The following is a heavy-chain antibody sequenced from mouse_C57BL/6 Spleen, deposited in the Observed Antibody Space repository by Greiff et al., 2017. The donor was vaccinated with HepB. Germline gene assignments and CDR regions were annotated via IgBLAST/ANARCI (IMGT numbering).Heavy chain of an antibody. Sequence: VQLQQSGAELVRPGASVKLSCKASGYTFTDYNINWVKQRPGQGLEWIARIYPGSGNTYYNEKFKGKATLTAEKSSSTAYMQLSSLTSEDSAVYFCARWHDYDDGLAYWGQGTLVTVSA. V-gene: IGHV1-76*01. CDR2: IYPGSGNT. CDR1: GYTFTDYN. D-gene: IGHD2-4*01. CDR3: ARWHDYDDGLAY. J-gene: IGHJ3*01.